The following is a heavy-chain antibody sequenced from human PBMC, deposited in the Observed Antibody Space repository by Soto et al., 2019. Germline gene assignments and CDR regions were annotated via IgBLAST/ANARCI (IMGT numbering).Heavy chain of an antibody. D-gene: IGHD3-10*01. Sequence: ASVKVSFKPGCYPCTDLYIHGWRQAPGLGLEWMGWIDPRSGASRKTQRFHGRFTMTRDTSTNTVYMELSSLRSDDTAVYFCARDNYGHIDYWGQRTLVTVSS. CDR2: IDPRSGAS. CDR1: CYPCTDLY. J-gene: IGHJ4*02. V-gene: IGHV1-2*02. CDR3: ARDNYGHIDY.